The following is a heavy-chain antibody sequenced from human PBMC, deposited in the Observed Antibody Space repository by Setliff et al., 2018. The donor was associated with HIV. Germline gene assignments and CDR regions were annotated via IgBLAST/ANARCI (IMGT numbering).Heavy chain of an antibody. D-gene: IGHD3-10*01. CDR2: ISGSGSTT. CDR1: GFTFTSYA. J-gene: IGHJ4*02. V-gene: IGHV3-23*01. Sequence: GGSLRLSCAASGFTFTSYAMNWVRQAPGKGLEWVSSISGSGSTTYYADSVKGRLTISRDDSRSTLYLQMNSLITEDTALYYCTTAVAQNWYGSGNENYWGQGTLVTVSS. CDR3: TTAVAQNWYGSGNENY.